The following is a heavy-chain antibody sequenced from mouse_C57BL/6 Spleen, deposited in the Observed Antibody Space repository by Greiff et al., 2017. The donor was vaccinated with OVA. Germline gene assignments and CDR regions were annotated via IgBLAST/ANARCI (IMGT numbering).Heavy chain of an antibody. J-gene: IGHJ3*01. CDR2: INYDGSST. Sequence: EVKVVESEGGLVQPGSSMKLSCTASGFTFSDYYMAWVRQVPEKGLEWVANINYDGSSTYYLDSLKSRFIISRDNAKNILYLQMSSLKAEDTATYYCARDLGFAYWGQGTLVTVSA. CDR3: ARDLGFAY. CDR1: GFTFSDYY. V-gene: IGHV5-16*01.